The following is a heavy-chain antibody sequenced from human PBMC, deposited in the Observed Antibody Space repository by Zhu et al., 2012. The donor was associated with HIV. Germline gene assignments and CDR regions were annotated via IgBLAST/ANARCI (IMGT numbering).Heavy chain of an antibody. J-gene: IGHJ4*02. CDR1: GYSISSGYY. CDR2: IYHSGST. Sequence: QVQLQESGPGLVKPSETLSLTCAVSGYSISSGYYWGWIRQPPGKGLEWIGSIYHSGSTYYNPSLKSRVTISVDTSKNQFSLKLSSVTAADTAVYYCARDSSSSWIEPFDYWGQGTLVTVSS. V-gene: IGHV4-38-2*02. D-gene: IGHD6-13*01. CDR3: ARDSSSSWIEPFDY.